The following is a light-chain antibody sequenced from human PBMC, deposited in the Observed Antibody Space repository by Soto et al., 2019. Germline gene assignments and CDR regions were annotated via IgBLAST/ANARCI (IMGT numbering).Light chain of an antibody. V-gene: IGKV1-39*01. CDR3: QQSYSTPRA. CDR1: QSISSY. Sequence: DSQMAQSPSSQSASVGDRVAISCRASQSISSYLNWYQQKPGKAPKLLIYAASSLQSGVPSRFSGSGSGTDFTLTISSLQPEDFATYYCQQSYSTPRAFGPGTKVDI. J-gene: IGKJ3*01. CDR2: AAS.